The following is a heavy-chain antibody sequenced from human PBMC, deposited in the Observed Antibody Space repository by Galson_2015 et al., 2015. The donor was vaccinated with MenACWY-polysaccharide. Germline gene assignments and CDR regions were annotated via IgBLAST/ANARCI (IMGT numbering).Heavy chain of an antibody. J-gene: IGHJ6*03. CDR3: ARTRGSHYYYYMDV. V-gene: IGHV1-8*01. CDR2: MNPNGGGT. CDR1: GYTFTSFD. Sequence: SVKVSCKASGYTFTSFDINWVRQAAGQGLEWMGWMNPNGGGTGYAQKFQGRVTMTRDTSIGTAYMELSSLRSEDTAVYFCARTRGSHYYYYMDVWGKGTTVTVSS. D-gene: IGHD3-10*01.